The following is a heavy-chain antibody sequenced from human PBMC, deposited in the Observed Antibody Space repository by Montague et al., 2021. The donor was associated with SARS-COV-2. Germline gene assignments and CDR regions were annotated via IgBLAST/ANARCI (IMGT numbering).Heavy chain of an antibody. Sequence: SETLSLTCTVSGGSISSSSYYWVWLRQPPGMGLVWIGSIYYSGSISSNPSLKSRDPISVDTTKIQFSLTLSSVTAADTAVYYCVEIVRATDYWGQGTLVTASS. CDR2: IYYSGSI. J-gene: IGHJ4*02. V-gene: IGHV4-39*01. CDR3: VEIVRATDY. D-gene: IGHD1-26*01. CDR1: GGSISSSSYY.